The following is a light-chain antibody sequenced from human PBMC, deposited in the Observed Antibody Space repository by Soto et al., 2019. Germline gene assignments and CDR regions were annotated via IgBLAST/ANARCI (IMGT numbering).Light chain of an antibody. CDR2: EVT. J-gene: IGLJ1*01. CDR1: SSDVRADQV. Sequence: QSALTQPASVSGCRGLSITISCTGSSSDVRADQVVSWYPHHPGKATKLSLSEVTTRPSRISSRVSGSKSGITASLTISGLQADDEAYYYSFSYTSTNTPDVFATGTKVTVL. V-gene: IGLV2-14*01. CDR3: FSYTSTNTPDV.